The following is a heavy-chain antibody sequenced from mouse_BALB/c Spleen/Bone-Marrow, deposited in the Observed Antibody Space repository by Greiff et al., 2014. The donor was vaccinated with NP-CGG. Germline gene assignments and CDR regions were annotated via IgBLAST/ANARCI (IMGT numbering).Heavy chain of an antibody. CDR1: GYTFTSYY. CDR2: IYPGNVNT. D-gene: IGHD1-2*01. Sequence: VQLQQSGPELVKPGASVRISCKASGYTFTSYYIHWVKQRPGQGLEWIGWIYPGNVNTKYNEKIKGKATLTADKSSSTAYMQLSSLTSEDSAVYFCARRVHYYGFYFDYWGQGTTLTVSS. V-gene: IGHV1S56*01. J-gene: IGHJ2*01. CDR3: ARRVHYYGFYFDY.